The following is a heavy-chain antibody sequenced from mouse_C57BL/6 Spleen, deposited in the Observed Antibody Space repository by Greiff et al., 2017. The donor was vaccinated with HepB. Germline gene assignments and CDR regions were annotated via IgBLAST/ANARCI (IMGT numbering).Heavy chain of an antibody. Sequence: EVQVVESGTVLARPGASVKMSCKTSGYTFTSYWMHWVKQRPGQGLEWIGALYPGNSDTSYNQKFKGKAKLTAVTSASTAYMELSSLTNEDSAVYYCTSTTTVVGNFDYWGQGTTLTVSS. CDR2: LYPGNSDT. D-gene: IGHD1-1*01. CDR1: GYTFTSYW. J-gene: IGHJ2*01. CDR3: TSTTTVVGNFDY. V-gene: IGHV1-5*01.